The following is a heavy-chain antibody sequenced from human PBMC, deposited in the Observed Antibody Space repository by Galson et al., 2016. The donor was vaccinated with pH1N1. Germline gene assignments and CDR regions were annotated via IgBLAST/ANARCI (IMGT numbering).Heavy chain of an antibody. CDR1: GFTFSSYA. CDR3: AKSPLFDGDYVGMDV. D-gene: IGHD4-17*01. CDR2: ISYDGSNK. J-gene: IGHJ6*02. Sequence: LRLSCAASGFTFSSYAMRWVRQAPGKGLEWVAVISYDGSNKYYADSVEGRFTISRDNSKNTLYLEMNSLRAEDTAVYYCAKSPLFDGDYVGMDVWGQGTTVTVSS. V-gene: IGHV3-30*18.